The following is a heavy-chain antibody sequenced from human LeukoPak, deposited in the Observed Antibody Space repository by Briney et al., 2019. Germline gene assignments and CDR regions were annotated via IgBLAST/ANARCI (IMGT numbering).Heavy chain of an antibody. CDR3: AREEIGYCSSTSCYASYFDY. Sequence: SETLSLTCTVSGGSISSYYWSWIRQPPGKGLEWIGYIYYSGSTNYNPSLKSRVTIPVDTSKNQFSLKLSSVTAADTAVYYCAREEIGYCSSTSCYASYFDYWGQGTLVTVSS. J-gene: IGHJ4*02. CDR1: GGSISSYY. CDR2: IYYSGST. V-gene: IGHV4-59*01. D-gene: IGHD2-2*01.